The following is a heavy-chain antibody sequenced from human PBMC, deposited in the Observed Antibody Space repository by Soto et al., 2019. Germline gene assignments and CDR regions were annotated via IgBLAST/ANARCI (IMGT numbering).Heavy chain of an antibody. V-gene: IGHV4-30-4*01. D-gene: IGHD5-12*01. CDR1: GGSISSGDYY. J-gene: IGHJ5*02. CDR2: IYYSGST. CDR3: ARDDRDGYMVWFDP. Sequence: QVQLQESGPGLVKPSQTLSLTCTVSGGSISSGDYYWSWIRQPPGKGLEWIGYIYYSGSTYYNPSLESRVNISVESSARPFSLKVSSVTAADTAVYYCARDDRDGYMVWFDPWGQGTLVTVSS.